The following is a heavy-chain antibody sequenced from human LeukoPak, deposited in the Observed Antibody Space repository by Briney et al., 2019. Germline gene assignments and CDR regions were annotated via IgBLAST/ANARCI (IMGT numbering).Heavy chain of an antibody. CDR3: ARDPLNPDYYGSGSYLSLGMDV. D-gene: IGHD3-10*01. J-gene: IGHJ6*02. Sequence: PSETLSLTCTVSGGSISSGDYYWSWIRQPPGKGLEWIGYIYYSGSTYYNPSLKSRVTISVNTSKNQFSLKLSSVTAADTAVYYCARDPLNPDYYGSGSYLSLGMDVWGQGTTVTVSS. V-gene: IGHV4-30-4*01. CDR2: IYYSGST. CDR1: GGSISSGDYY.